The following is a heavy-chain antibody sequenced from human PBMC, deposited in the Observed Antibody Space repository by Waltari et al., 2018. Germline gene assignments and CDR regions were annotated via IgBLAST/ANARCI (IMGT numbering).Heavy chain of an antibody. V-gene: IGHV1-69*13. Sequence: QVQLVQSGAEVKKPGSSVKVSCKASGGTFSSYAISWVRQAPGQGLEWMGGIIPIFGTANYAQKFQGRVTITADESTSTAYMELSSLRSEDTAVYYCATHLRWFREFLYWYFDLWGRGTLVTVST. CDR3: ATHLRWFREFLYWYFDL. CDR2: IIPIFGTA. J-gene: IGHJ2*01. CDR1: GGTFSSYA. D-gene: IGHD3-10*01.